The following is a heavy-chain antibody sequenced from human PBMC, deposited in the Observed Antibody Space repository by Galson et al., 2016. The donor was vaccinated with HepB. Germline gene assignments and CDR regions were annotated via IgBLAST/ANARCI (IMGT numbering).Heavy chain of an antibody. CDR2: ISYDANNK. D-gene: IGHD3-3*01. CDR1: GFTFSHSG. Sequence: SLRLSCAASGFTFSHSGMHWVRQAPGKGLEWVAAISYDANNKLYTDSVKGRFAISRDNSKNTLYLQMNSLRPEDTAVYFCAKDLKGYDFWGSYYPNYYYGVDVWGKGTTVTVAS. V-gene: IGHV3-30*18. J-gene: IGHJ6*04. CDR3: AKDLKGYDFWGSYYPNYYYGVDV.